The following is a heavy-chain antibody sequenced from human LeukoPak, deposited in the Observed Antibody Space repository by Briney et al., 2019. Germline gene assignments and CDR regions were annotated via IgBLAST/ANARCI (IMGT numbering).Heavy chain of an antibody. CDR1: GGSFSGYY. D-gene: IGHD6-13*01. CDR2: INHSGST. CDR3: ARVRRSSSWYDWFDP. V-gene: IGHV4-34*01. Sequence: SETLSLTCAVYGGSFSGYYWSWIRQPPGKGPEWIGEINHSGSTNYNPSLKSRVTISVDTSKNQFSLKLSSVTAADTAVYYCARVRRSSSWYDWFDPWGQGTLVTVSS. J-gene: IGHJ5*02.